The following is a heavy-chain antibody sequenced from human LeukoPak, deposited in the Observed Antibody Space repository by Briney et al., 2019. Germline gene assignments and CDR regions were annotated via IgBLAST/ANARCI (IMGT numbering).Heavy chain of an antibody. CDR2: IYTSGST. CDR1: GYSIRSGGCY. CDR3: ASPLFCSGTGCYDS. J-gene: IGHJ4*02. V-gene: IGHV4-61*02. D-gene: IGHD2-2*01. Sequence: QVELQESGPGLVKPSQTLSLTCTVSGYSIRSGGCYWSWIRQPAGKGLEWVGEIYTSGSTNYTPSLKSRVTISVDMSKNRFSLKLSSVTAADTAVYYCASPLFCSGTGCYDSWGQGTLVTVSS.